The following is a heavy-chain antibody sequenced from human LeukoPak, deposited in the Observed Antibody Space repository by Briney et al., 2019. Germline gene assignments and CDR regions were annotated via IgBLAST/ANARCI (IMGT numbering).Heavy chain of an antibody. V-gene: IGHV3-23*01. D-gene: IGHD6-13*01. J-gene: IGHJ5*02. CDR2: ISSTGGTT. Sequence: GGSLRLSCAASGITFSSYGTSWVRQAPGKGLEWVSSISSTGGTTYYADSVKGRFTISRDNSKNTLYLQMNSLRAEDTAVYYCAKEDQRYSSSWYNWFDPWGQGTLVTVSS. CDR3: AKEDQRYSSSWYNWFDP. CDR1: GITFSSYG.